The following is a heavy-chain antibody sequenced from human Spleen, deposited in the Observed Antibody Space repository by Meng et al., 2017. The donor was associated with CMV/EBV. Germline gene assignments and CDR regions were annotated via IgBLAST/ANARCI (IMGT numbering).Heavy chain of an antibody. Sequence: GESLKISCAASGFTFSHNAMTWVRQAPGKGLEWVSSISGSGESTYYADSVKGRFTISRDNSKNTLYLQMNSLRAEDTAVYYCTESREVGLRIYYYGLDVWGRGTTVTVSS. J-gene: IGHJ6*02. CDR2: ISGSGEST. V-gene: IGHV3-23*01. CDR1: GFTFSHNA. D-gene: IGHD1-26*01. CDR3: TESREVGLRIYYYGLDV.